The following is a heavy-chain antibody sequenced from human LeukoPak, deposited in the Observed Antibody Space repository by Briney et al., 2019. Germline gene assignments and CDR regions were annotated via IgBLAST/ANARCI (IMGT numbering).Heavy chain of an antibody. V-gene: IGHV3-7*01. Sequence: GSLRLSCAASGFTFSSYWMSWVRQAPGKGLEWVANIKQDESEKYYVDSAKGRFTISGDNAKNSLYLQMNSLRAEDTAVYYCARDSAGYCSSTSCYTPSLAFDIWGQGTMVTVSS. J-gene: IGHJ3*02. CDR3: ARDSAGYCSSTSCYTPSLAFDI. CDR2: IKQDESEK. D-gene: IGHD2-2*02. CDR1: GFTFSSYW.